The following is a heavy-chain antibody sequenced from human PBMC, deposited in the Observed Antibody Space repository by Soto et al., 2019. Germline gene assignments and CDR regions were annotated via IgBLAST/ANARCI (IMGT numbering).Heavy chain of an antibody. V-gene: IGHV3-23*01. D-gene: IGHD3-9*01. CDR1: GFSFSNYA. CDR2: VSGSGSST. Sequence: GGSLRLSCAASGFSFSNYAMSWVRQAPGKGLKWVSSVSGSGSSTYYADSVKGRFTISRDNSKNTVSLQMNSPRAEDTAVYFCAKLPQYDTLTGYLNYIDYWGPGILVTVSS. J-gene: IGHJ4*02. CDR3: AKLPQYDTLTGYLNYIDY.